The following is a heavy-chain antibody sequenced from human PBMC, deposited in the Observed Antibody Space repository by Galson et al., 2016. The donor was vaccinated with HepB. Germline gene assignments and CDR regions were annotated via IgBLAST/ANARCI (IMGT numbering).Heavy chain of an antibody. V-gene: IGHV3-48*02. CDR2: IIGDNTTI. J-gene: IGHJ4*02. CDR1: GFTFSTYS. D-gene: IGHD3-10*02. CDR3: LGSGSQSL. Sequence: LRLSCAASGFTFSTYSLNWVRQAPGKGLEWVAYIIGDNTTISYADSVKGRFTISSDNVKNSLYLQMNSLRDEDTAIYYCLGSGSQSLWGQGTLVAVSS.